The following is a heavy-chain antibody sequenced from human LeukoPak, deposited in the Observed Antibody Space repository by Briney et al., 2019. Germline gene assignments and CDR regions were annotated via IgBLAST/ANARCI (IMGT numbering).Heavy chain of an antibody. CDR1: GFTFSSYG. CDR2: ISYDGSNK. CDR3: ANGYSYGVDAFDI. Sequence: GGSLRLSCAASGFTFSSYGMHWVRQAPGKGLEWVAVISYDGSNKYYADPVKGRLTISRDNSKNTLYLQMNSLRAEDTAVYYCANGYSYGVDAFDIWGQGTMVTVSS. J-gene: IGHJ3*02. V-gene: IGHV3-30*18. D-gene: IGHD5-18*01.